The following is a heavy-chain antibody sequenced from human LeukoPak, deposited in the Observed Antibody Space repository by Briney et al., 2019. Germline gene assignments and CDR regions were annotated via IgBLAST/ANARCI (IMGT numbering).Heavy chain of an antibody. V-gene: IGHV1-69*04. Sequence: SVKVSCKASGGTFSSYAISWVRQAPGQGLEWMGRIIPILGIANYAQKFQGRVTITADKSTSTAYMELSSLRSDDTAVYYCARDSSENWFDPWGQGTLVTVSS. CDR2: IIPILGIA. D-gene: IGHD6-19*01. CDR1: GGTFSSYA. CDR3: ARDSSENWFDP. J-gene: IGHJ5*02.